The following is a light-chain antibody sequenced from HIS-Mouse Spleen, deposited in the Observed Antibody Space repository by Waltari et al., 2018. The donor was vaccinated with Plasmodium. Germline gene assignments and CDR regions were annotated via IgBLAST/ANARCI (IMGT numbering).Light chain of an antibody. CDR1: SSDVGGYNY. V-gene: IGLV2-8*01. J-gene: IGLJ2*01. CDR2: EVS. CDR3: SSYAGSNNLV. Sequence: QSALTQPPSASGSPGQSVTISCTGTSSDVGGYNYVSWYQQHPGKAPKLMVYEVSKRPAGGPHRVSGSKSGNTASLTVSGLQAEDEADYYCSSYAGSNNLVFGGGTKLTVL.